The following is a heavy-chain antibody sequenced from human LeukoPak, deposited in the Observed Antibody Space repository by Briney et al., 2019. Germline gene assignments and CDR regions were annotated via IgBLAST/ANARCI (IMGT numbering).Heavy chain of an antibody. J-gene: IGHJ4*02. CDR1: GFTFSSYA. D-gene: IGHD2-2*01. CDR3: ARDFACSSTSCYYRGFDY. V-gene: IGHV3-23*01. CDR2: ISGSGGST. Sequence: GGSLRLSCAASGFTFSSYAMSWVRQAPGKGLEWVSAISGSGGSTYYADSVKGRFTISRDNSKNTLYLQMNSLRAEDTAVYYCARDFACSSTSCYYRGFDYWGQGTLVTVSS.